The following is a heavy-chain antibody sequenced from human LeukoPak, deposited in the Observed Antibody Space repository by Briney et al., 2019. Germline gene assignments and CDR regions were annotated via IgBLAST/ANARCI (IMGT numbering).Heavy chain of an antibody. CDR2: IYYSGST. Sequence: SETLSLTCTVSGGSISSYYWSWIRQPPGKGLEWIGYIYYSGSTNYNPSLKSRDTISVDTPKNQFSLKLSSVTAADTAVYYCAGLIAAAGTAYYFDYWGQGTLVTVSS. J-gene: IGHJ4*02. CDR1: GGSISSYY. CDR3: AGLIAAAGTAYYFDY. D-gene: IGHD6-13*01. V-gene: IGHV4-59*08.